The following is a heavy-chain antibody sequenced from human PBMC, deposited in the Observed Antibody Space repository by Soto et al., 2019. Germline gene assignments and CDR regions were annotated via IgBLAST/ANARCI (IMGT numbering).Heavy chain of an antibody. V-gene: IGHV3-30*18. D-gene: IGHD3-22*01. Sequence: VGSLRLSCAASGFTFSNYGMHWVRQAPGKGLEWVAIISFDGNNKYYSDSVKGRFTISRDNSKNMVFLQMNSLRPEDTAVYYCVKPKEHFYDSSPGETWGQGTPVTVSS. CDR2: ISFDGNNK. CDR1: GFTFSNYG. CDR3: VKPKEHFYDSSPGET. J-gene: IGHJ5*02.